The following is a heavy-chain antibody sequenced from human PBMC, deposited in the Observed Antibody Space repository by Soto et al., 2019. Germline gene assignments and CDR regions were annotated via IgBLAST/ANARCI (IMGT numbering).Heavy chain of an antibody. CDR3: AGQTSKKVFDY. J-gene: IGHJ4*02. V-gene: IGHV3-66*04. CDR1: EFTVSGNY. CDR2: IYTSGLT. Sequence: EVQLVESGGGLVQPGGSLRLSCAASEFTVSGNYMSWVRQAPGKGLEWVSIIYTSGLTYYADSVKGRFIISRDNSKNILYLQMNSLSVEDTAVYYCAGQTSKKVFDYWGQGTLVTVSS.